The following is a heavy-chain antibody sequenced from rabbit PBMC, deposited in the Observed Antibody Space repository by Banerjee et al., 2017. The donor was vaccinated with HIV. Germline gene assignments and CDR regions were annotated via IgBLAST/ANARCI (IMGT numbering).Heavy chain of an antibody. CDR3: ARDLAGVIGWNFGL. CDR2: IGAGSSGTT. Sequence: QSLEESGGDLVKPGASLTLTCTASGFSFSSYWMWWVRQAPGKGLEWIACIGAGSSGTTYYASWAKGRFTISKTSSTTVTLQMTSLTAADTATYFCARDLAGVIGWNFGLWGPGTLVTVS. J-gene: IGHJ4*01. D-gene: IGHD4-1*01. V-gene: IGHV1S40*01. CDR1: GFSFSSYW.